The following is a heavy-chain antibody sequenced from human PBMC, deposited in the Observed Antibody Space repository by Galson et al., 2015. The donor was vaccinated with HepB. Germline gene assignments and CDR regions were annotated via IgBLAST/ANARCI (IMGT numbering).Heavy chain of an antibody. J-gene: IGHJ4*02. Sequence: SETLSLTCTVSGGSISSYYWSWIRQPPGKGLEWIGYIYYSGSTDYNPSLKSRVTISVDTSKNQFSLKLSSVTAADTAVYYCARGRGSHDYSNWGQGTLVTVSS. D-gene: IGHD4-11*01. V-gene: IGHV4-59*01. CDR2: IYYSGST. CDR3: ARGRGSHDYSN. CDR1: GGSISSYY.